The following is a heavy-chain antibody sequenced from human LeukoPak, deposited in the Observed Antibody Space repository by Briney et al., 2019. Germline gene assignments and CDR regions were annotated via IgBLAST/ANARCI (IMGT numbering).Heavy chain of an antibody. V-gene: IGHV3-21*01. CDR1: GFTFSSYS. J-gene: IGHJ4*02. D-gene: IGHD5-12*01. CDR3: ARSVGATILLYY. CDR2: ISSISSYI. Sequence: GGSLRLSCAASGFTFSSYSMNWVRQAPGKGLEWVSYISSISSYIYYADSVKGRFTISRDNAKNSLYLQMNSLRAEDTAVYYCARSVGATILLYYWGQGTLVTVSS.